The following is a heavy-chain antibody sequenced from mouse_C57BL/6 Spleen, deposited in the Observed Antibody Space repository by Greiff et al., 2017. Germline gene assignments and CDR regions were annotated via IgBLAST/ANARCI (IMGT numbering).Heavy chain of an antibody. CDR1: GYTFTDYE. CDR2: IDPETGGT. D-gene: IGHD2-1*01. J-gene: IGHJ2*01. V-gene: IGHV1-15*01. CDR3: TRVMVTGGNYGRGFDY. Sequence: KESGAELVRPGASVTLSCKASGYTFTDYEMHWVKQTPVHGLEWIGAIDPETGGTAYNQKFKGKAILTADKSSSTAYMELRSLTSEDSAVYYCTRVMVTGGNYGRGFDYWGQGTTLTVSS.